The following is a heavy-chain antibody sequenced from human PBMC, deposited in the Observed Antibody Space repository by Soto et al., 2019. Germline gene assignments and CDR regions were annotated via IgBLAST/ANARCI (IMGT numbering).Heavy chain of an antibody. CDR1: GGSFSGYY. J-gene: IGHJ4*02. CDR2: INHSGST. CDR3: ARGRAPGDYSGLSYFDY. V-gene: IGHV4-34*01. Sequence: SETLSLTCAVYGGSFSGYYWSWIRQPPGKGLEWIGEINHSGSTNYNPSLKSRVTIPVDTSKNQFSLKLSSVTAADTAVYYCARGRAPGDYSGLSYFDYWGQGTLVTVSS. D-gene: IGHD4-17*01.